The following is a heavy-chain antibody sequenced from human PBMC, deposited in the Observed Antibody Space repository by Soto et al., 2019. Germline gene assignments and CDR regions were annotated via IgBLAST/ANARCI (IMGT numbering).Heavy chain of an antibody. CDR3: ARDGVAPGLYFDY. V-gene: IGHV3-7*01. Sequence: EVQLVESGGGLVQPGGSLRLSCAASGFTFSSYWVNWVRQAPGKGLEWVASIKQDGSEKSYVDSVKGRFTISRDNAKNSLYLQMNSLRAEDTAVYYCARDGVAPGLYFDYWGQGTLVTVSS. D-gene: IGHD2-15*01. CDR2: IKQDGSEK. CDR1: GFTFSSYW. J-gene: IGHJ4*02.